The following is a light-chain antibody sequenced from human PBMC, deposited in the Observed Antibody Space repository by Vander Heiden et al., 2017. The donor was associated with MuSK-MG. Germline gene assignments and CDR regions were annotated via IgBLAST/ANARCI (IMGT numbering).Light chain of an antibody. CDR3: QQSDGAPLT. Sequence: DIQMTQSPSSLSASVGDRVTITCRASQSISSYLHWYQQKPGKAPKLLIHAASTLQTGVPSRFSGSGSGTDFTLTISRLQPEDFATYYCQQSDGAPLTFGGGTKVEIK. V-gene: IGKV1-39*01. CDR1: QSISSY. CDR2: AAS. J-gene: IGKJ4*01.